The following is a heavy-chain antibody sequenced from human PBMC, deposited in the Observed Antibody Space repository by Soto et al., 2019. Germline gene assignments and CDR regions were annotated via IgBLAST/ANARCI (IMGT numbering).Heavy chain of an antibody. CDR2: ISGSGNAT. J-gene: IGHJ4*02. Sequence: EVLLLESGGGLVQPGGSLRLSCATSGFSFRNHAMTWFRQAPGKGLEWVSSISGSGNATYYADSLKGRFTISRDNFKTTLSLQMNSLTGHDTALYYCARDRGSYGYVNWGQGTLVTVSS. V-gene: IGHV3-23*01. CDR1: GFSFRNHA. D-gene: IGHD3-16*01. CDR3: ARDRGSYGYVN.